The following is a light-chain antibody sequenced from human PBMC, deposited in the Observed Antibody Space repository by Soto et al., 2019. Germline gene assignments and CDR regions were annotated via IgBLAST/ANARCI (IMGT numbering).Light chain of an antibody. CDR2: TNN. CDR3: AAWDDSLNGQV. Sequence: QSVLTQPPSASGTPGQRVIISCSGSSSNIGSNTVSWFQQFPGAAPKLLIYTNNQRPSGDPDRFSGSKSGTSASLAISGLQSEDEADYYCAAWDDSLNGQVFGPGTKLTVL. CDR1: SSNIGSNT. J-gene: IGLJ1*01. V-gene: IGLV1-44*01.